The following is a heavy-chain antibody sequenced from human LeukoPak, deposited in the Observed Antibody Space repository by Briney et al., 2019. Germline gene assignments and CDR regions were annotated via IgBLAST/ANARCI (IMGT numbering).Heavy chain of an antibody. J-gene: IGHJ6*02. D-gene: IGHD5-18*01. CDR2: IYYSGST. CDR1: GGSISSYY. Sequence: PSETLSLTCTVSGGSISSYYWSWIRQPPGKGLEWIGYIYYSGSTNYNPSLKSRVTISVDTSKNQFSLKLSSVTAADTAVYYCARFRLRDTYYYGMDVWGQGTTVTVSS. V-gene: IGHV4-59*01. CDR3: ARFRLRDTYYYGMDV.